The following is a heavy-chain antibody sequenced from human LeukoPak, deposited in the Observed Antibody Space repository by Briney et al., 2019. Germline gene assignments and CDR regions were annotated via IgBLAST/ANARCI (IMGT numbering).Heavy chain of an antibody. J-gene: IGHJ4*02. D-gene: IGHD3-10*01. Sequence: PGGSLRLSCEASGFTFSGYWMHWVRQVPGKGLVWVSRIDIDGSLISYADSVKGRFTISRDNAKNTLYLQMNSLRVDDTAVYYCAGGRDRTQLYFDSWGQGTLVTVSS. V-gene: IGHV3-74*01. CDR1: GFTFSGYW. CDR2: IDIDGSLI. CDR3: AGGRDRTQLYFDS.